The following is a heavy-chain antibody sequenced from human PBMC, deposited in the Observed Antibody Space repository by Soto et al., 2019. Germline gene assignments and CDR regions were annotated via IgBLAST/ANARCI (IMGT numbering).Heavy chain of an antibody. CDR3: AKDEARLWWPLGMDV. D-gene: IGHD2-21*01. CDR2: ISYDGSNK. Sequence: QVQLVESGGGVVQPGRSLRLSCAASGFTFSSYGMHWVRQAPCKGLEWVAVISYDGSNKYYADSVKGRFTISRDHSKNTLYLEMNSLRAEDTAVYYCAKDEARLWWPLGMDVWGQGTTVTVSS. J-gene: IGHJ6*02. V-gene: IGHV3-30*18. CDR1: GFTFSSYG.